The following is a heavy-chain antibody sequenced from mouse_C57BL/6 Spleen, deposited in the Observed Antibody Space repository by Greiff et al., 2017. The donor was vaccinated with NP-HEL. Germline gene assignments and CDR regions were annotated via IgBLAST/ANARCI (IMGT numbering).Heavy chain of an antibody. Sequence: VHVKQSGAELVRPGASVKLSCTASGFNFNDYYMHWVKQRPEQGLEWIGRIDPEDGDTEYAPKFQGKATMTEDTSSNTAYLQLSSLTAEDTAVYYCTTHYGNYGGYAMDYWGQGTSVTVSS. CDR2: IDPEDGDT. CDR1: GFNFNDYY. J-gene: IGHJ4*01. D-gene: IGHD2-1*01. CDR3: TTHYGNYGGYAMDY. V-gene: IGHV14-1*01.